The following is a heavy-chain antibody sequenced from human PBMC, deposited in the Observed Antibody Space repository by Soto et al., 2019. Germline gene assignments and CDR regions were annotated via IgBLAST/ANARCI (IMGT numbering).Heavy chain of an antibody. CDR2: IYYSGST. V-gene: IGHV4-59*08. CDR1: GGSISSYY. CDR3: ARQPYNWNYYYYYGMDV. J-gene: IGHJ6*02. D-gene: IGHD1-20*01. Sequence: SETLSLTCTVSGGSISSYYWSWIRQPPGKGLEWIGYIYYSGSTNYNPSLKSRVTISVDTSKNQFSLKLSSVTAADTAVYYCARQPYNWNYYYYYGMDVWGQGTTVTVSS.